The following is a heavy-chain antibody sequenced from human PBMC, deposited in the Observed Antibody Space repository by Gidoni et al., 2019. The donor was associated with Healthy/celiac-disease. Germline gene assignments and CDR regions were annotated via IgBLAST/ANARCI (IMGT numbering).Heavy chain of an antibody. Sequence: ELQLVESGGGLVKPGGDHRLSCADSGFTLRNAWMRLVRQAPGKGLEWVGRIKSKTDGGTTDYAAPVKGRFTISRDDSKNTLYLQMNSLKTEDTAVYYCTTDLGVGATAFDYWGQGTLVTVSS. CDR2: IKSKTDGGTT. CDR3: TTDLGVGATAFDY. V-gene: IGHV3-15*01. J-gene: IGHJ4*02. CDR1: GFTLRNAW. D-gene: IGHD1-26*01.